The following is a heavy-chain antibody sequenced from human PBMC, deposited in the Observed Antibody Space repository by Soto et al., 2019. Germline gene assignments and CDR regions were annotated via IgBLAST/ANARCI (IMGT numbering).Heavy chain of an antibody. CDR2: INPNSGGT. CDR1: GYTFTGYY. CDR3: ASTYCSSTSCDMYYFDY. D-gene: IGHD2-2*01. J-gene: IGHJ4*02. Sequence: GASVKVSCKASGYTFTGYYMHWVRQAPGQGLEWMGWINPNSGGTNYAQKFQGWVTMTRDTSISTAYMELSRLRSDDTAVYYCASTYCSSTSCDMYYFDYWGQGTLVTVSS. V-gene: IGHV1-2*04.